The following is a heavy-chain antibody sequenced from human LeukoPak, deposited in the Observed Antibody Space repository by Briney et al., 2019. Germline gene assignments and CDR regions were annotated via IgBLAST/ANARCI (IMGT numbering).Heavy chain of an antibody. CDR1: GFTFSRYG. J-gene: IGHJ6*03. CDR2: ISYDGTNK. Sequence: GRSLRLSCAASGFTFSRYGMHWVRQAPGKGLEWVAVISYDGTNKYYADSVKGRFTISRDNSKNTLYLQMNSLRAEDTAVYYCAKDPFTASRHSYYYMDVWGKGTTVTIPS. CDR3: AKDPFTASRHSYYYMDV. V-gene: IGHV3-30*18. D-gene: IGHD2-2*01.